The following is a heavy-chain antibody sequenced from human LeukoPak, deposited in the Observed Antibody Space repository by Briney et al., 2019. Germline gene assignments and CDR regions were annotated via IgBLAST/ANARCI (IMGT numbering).Heavy chain of an antibody. CDR1: GGSFSGYY. J-gene: IGHJ2*01. D-gene: IGHD6-19*01. Sequence: SETLSLTCAVYGGSFSGYYWSWIRQPPGKGLEWIGEINHSGSTNYNPSLKSRVTISVDTSKNQFSLRLSSVTAADTAVYYCARVLEGSSGQHWYFDLWGRGTLVTVSS. V-gene: IGHV4-34*01. CDR2: INHSGST. CDR3: ARVLEGSSGQHWYFDL.